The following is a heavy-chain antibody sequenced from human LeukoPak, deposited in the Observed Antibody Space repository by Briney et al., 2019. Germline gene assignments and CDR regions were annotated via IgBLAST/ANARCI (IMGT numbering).Heavy chain of an antibody. V-gene: IGHV1-8*01. CDR2: MNPNSGNT. CDR3: ASPNSHDYGGNMNS. CDR1: GYTFTSYD. Sequence: ASVKVSCKASGYTFTSYDINWVRQATGQGLGWMGWMNPNSGNTGYAQKFQGRVTMTRNTSISTAYMELSSLRSEDTAVYYCASPNSHDYGGNMNSWGQETLVTVSS. D-gene: IGHD4-23*01. J-gene: IGHJ4*02.